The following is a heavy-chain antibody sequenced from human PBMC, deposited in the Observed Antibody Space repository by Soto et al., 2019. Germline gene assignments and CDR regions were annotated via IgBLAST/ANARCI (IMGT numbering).Heavy chain of an antibody. CDR3: ARDLSYYYYYGMDV. Sequence: SETLSLTCTVSGGSISSGGYYWSWIRQHPGKGLEWIGYIYYSGSTYYNPSLKSRVTISVDTSKNQFSLKLSSVTAADTAVYYCARDLSYYYYYGMDVWGQGTTVAVSS. CDR1: GGSISSGGYY. CDR2: IYYSGST. V-gene: IGHV4-31*03. J-gene: IGHJ6*02.